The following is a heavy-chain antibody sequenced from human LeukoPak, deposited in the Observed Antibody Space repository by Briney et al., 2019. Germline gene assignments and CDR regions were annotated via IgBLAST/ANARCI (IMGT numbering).Heavy chain of an antibody. CDR3: ANGKSEYSTGWPRGTF. V-gene: IGHV3-30*02. CDR2: IRYDGSNK. CDR1: GFTFSSYG. J-gene: IGHJ4*02. Sequence: GGSLRLSCAASGFTFSSYGMHWVRQAPGKGLEWVAFIRYDGSNKYYADSVKGRFTISRDNSKDTLHLQMNSLRAEDTAVYFCANGKSEYSTGWPRGTFWGQGTLVTVSA. D-gene: IGHD6-19*01.